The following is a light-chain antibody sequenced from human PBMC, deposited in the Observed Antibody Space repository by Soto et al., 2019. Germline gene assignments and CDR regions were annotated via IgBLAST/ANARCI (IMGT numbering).Light chain of an antibody. CDR3: SSYTSDSTFLV. Sequence: QSALTQPASVSGSPGQSITISCTGTSSDVGAYNYVSWYQQHPGKAPKLMIFEVTNRPSGISTRFSGSKSGYTASLTISGLHPEDEADYDCSSYTSDSTFLVFGGGTKLTVL. J-gene: IGLJ2*01. CDR2: EVT. V-gene: IGLV2-14*01. CDR1: SSDVGAYNY.